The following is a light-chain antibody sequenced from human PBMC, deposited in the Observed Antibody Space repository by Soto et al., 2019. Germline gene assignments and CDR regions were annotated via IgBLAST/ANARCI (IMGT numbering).Light chain of an antibody. Sequence: AIRMTQSPSSLSASTVDRVTITCRASQGISSYLALYQQKPGKAPKLLIYAASTLQSGVPSRFSGSGSGTDFTLTISCLQSEDFATYYCQQYYSYPPSTFGQGTKVDIK. CDR3: QQYYSYPPST. CDR1: QGISSY. V-gene: IGKV1-8*01. J-gene: IGKJ1*01. CDR2: AAS.